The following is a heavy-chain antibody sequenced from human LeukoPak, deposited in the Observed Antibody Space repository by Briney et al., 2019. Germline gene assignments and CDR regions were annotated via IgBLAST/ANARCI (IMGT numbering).Heavy chain of an antibody. J-gene: IGHJ4*02. V-gene: IGHV3-23*01. D-gene: IGHD5-18*01. CDR3: VLSHSYGYHFDY. CDR2: ISGSGGST. CDR1: GFTFSGYA. Sequence: PGGSLRLSFEASGFTFSGYAMSWVRKAPGRGLGGVSAISGSGGSTYCADSVKGRFTISRDNSKNTLYLQMNSLRAEDTAVYYCVLSHSYGYHFDYWGQGTLVTVSS.